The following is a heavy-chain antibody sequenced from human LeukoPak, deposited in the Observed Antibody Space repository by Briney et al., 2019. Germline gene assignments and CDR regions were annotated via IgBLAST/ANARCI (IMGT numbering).Heavy chain of an antibody. D-gene: IGHD3-22*01. CDR1: GFTVSSNE. Sequence: GGSLRLSCAASGFTVSSNEMSWVRQAPGKGLEWVSSISGGSTYYTDSRKGRFTISRDNSKNTLHLQMNSLRAEDTAVYYCPRRLRVRMIVVVIRSYYYGMDVWGQGTTVTVSS. CDR3: PRRLRVRMIVVVIRSYYYGMDV. CDR2: ISGGST. V-gene: IGHV3-38-3*01. J-gene: IGHJ6*02.